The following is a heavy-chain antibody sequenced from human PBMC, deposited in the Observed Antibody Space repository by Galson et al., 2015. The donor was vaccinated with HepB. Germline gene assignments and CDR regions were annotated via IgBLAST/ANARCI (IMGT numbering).Heavy chain of an antibody. CDR1: GFTFSNYA. CDR3: AKPVLSPGTDY. V-gene: IGHV3-23*01. J-gene: IGHJ4*02. D-gene: IGHD2-8*01. Sequence: SLRLSCAASGFTFSNYAMSWVRQAPGMGLKWVSTISDNGDSTYYADSVKGRFTISRDNSKNTLYLQMNSLRAEDTAVYSCAKPVLSPGTDYWGQGTLVTVSS. CDR2: ISDNGDST.